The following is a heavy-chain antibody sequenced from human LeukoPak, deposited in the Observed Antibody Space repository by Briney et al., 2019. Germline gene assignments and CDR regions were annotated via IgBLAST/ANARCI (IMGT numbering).Heavy chain of an antibody. V-gene: IGHV1-3*01. D-gene: IGHD3-22*01. CDR3: ARDPNPYYYDSSGYYNGGY. CDR1: GYTFTSYA. Sequence: GASVTVSFKASGYTFTSYAMHWVRQAPGQRLEWMGWINAGNGNTKYSQKFQGRVTITRDTSASTAYMELSSLRSEDTAVYYCARDPNPYYYDSSGYYNGGYWGQGTLVTVSS. CDR2: INAGNGNT. J-gene: IGHJ4*02.